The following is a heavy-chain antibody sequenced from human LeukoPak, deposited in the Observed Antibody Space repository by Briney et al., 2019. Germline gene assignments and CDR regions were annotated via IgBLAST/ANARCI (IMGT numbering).Heavy chain of an antibody. CDR1: GGTFSSYA. D-gene: IGHD5-12*01. CDR2: IIPIFGTA. CDR3: ARGPLGRRGYSGYVTFDY. V-gene: IGHV1-69*05. Sequence: SVKVSCKACGGTFSSYAISWVRQAPGQGLEWMGRIIPIFGTANYAQKFQGRVTITTDESTSTAYMELSSLRSEDTAVYYCARGPLGRRGYSGYVTFDYWGQGTLVTVSS. J-gene: IGHJ4*02.